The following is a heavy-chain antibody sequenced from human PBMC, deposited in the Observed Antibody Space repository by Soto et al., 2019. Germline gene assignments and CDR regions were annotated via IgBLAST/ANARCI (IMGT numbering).Heavy chain of an antibody. V-gene: IGHV3-9*01. CDR2: ISWNSGSI. Sequence: EVQLVESGGGLVQPGRSLRLSCAASGFTFDDYAMHWVRQAPGKGLEWVSGISWNSGSIGYADSVKGRFTISRDNDKNALYLQMNSLRAEDTALYYCAKAVGSYYYYMDVGGKGTTVTVSS. CDR3: AKAVGSYYYYMDV. J-gene: IGHJ6*03. D-gene: IGHD1-26*01. CDR1: GFTFDDYA.